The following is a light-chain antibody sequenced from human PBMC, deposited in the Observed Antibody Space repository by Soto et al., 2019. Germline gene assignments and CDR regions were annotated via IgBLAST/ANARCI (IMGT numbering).Light chain of an antibody. CDR2: GGS. J-gene: IGKJ1*01. CDR3: QQYDSSPRT. CDR1: QSVSSNH. V-gene: IGKV3-20*01. Sequence: DIVLTQSAGTLSLSPGERATPYCRASQSVSSNHLAWYQQKHGQAPRLLIYGGSSRATGIPVRFSGSGYETDFNLTITRLETEDFAVYYCQQYDSSPRTFGQGTKVDIK.